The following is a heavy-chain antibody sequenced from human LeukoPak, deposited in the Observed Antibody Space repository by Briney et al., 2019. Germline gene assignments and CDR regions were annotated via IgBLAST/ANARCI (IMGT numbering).Heavy chain of an antibody. CDR2: INAGNGNT. CDR3: ACSVTTQFQGDY. Sequence: ASVKVSCKASGYTFTSYAMHWVRQAPGQRLEWMGRINAGNGNTKYSQKFQGRVTITRDTSASTAYMELSSLRSEDTAVYYCACSVTTQFQGDYWGQGTLVTVSS. CDR1: GYTFTSYA. J-gene: IGHJ4*02. D-gene: IGHD4-17*01. V-gene: IGHV1-3*01.